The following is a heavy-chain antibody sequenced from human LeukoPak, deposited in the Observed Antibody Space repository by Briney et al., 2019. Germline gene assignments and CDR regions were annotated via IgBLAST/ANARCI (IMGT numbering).Heavy chain of an antibody. V-gene: IGHV4-59*01. Sequence: PSETLSLTCTVSGGSISSYYWSWIRQPPAKGLEWIGYIYYSGSTNYNPSLKSRVTISVDTSKNQFSLQLSSVTAADPAVYYCARGPNYYYMDVWGKGTTVTVSS. CDR3: ARGPNYYYMDV. CDR1: GGSISSYY. J-gene: IGHJ6*03. CDR2: IYYSGST.